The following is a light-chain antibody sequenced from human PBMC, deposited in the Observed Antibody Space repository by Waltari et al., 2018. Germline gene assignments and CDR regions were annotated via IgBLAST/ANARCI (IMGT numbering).Light chain of an antibody. J-gene: IGLJ3*02. CDR1: SRAVGAYNY. V-gene: IGLV2-11*01. CDR2: DVS. CDR3: SSTAGGYTWV. Sequence: QSALTKPRSVPGSPGQSVASSCTGTSRAVGAYNYVSWYKHPPGKAPTLMIFDVSKLPSGVPDRFSGSKSGNTASLTISGLQAEDEADYHCSSTAGGYTWVFGGGTKVTVL.